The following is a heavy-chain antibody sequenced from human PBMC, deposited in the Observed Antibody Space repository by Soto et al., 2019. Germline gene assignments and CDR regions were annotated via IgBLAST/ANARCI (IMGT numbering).Heavy chain of an antibody. J-gene: IGHJ6*02. CDR2: ISAYNGNT. CDR1: GYTFTSYG. CDR3: ARDRKIQSGYYYYYYGMDV. Sequence: ASVKVSCKASGYTFTSYGISWVRQAPGQGLEWMGWISAYNGNTNYAQKLQGRVTMTTDTSTSTAYMELRSLRSDDTAVYYCARDRKIQSGYYYYYYGMDVWGQGTTGTVSS. V-gene: IGHV1-18*04. D-gene: IGHD5-18*01.